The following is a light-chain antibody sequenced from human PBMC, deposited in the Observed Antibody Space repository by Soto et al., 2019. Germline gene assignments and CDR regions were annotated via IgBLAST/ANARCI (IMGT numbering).Light chain of an antibody. CDR3: QKYNSAPRT. Sequence: DIQMTQSPSSLPASVGDRVTITCRASQGISNYLAWYQQKPGKVPKLLIYAASTLQSGVPSRFSGSGSGTDFTLTISSLQPEDVATYYCQKYNSAPRTFGQWTRVEIK. J-gene: IGKJ1*01. V-gene: IGKV1-27*01. CDR1: QGISNY. CDR2: AAS.